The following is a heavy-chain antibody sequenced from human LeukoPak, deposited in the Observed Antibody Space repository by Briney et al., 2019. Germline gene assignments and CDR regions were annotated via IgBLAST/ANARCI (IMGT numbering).Heavy chain of an antibody. CDR3: AREGGELGYCSSTSCPPRFWEDY. J-gene: IGHJ4*02. V-gene: IGHV5-51*01. CDR2: IYPGDSDT. CDR1: GYSFTSYW. D-gene: IGHD2-2*01. Sequence: GESLQISCKGSGYSFTSYWIGWVRQMPGKGLEWMGIIYPGDSDTRYSPSFQGQVTISADKSISTAYLQWSSLKASDTAMYYCAREGGELGYCSSTSCPPRFWEDYWGQGTLVTVSS.